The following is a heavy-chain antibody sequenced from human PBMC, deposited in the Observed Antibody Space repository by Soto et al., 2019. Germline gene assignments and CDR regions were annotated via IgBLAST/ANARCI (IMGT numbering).Heavy chain of an antibody. CDR1: GLTFGSRA. D-gene: IGHD2-21*01. J-gene: IGHJ4*01. Sequence: GGSLRLSCVASGLTFGSRAMTWVRQAPGEGLQWVSTITDTGGDAKYADSVRGRFVISRDNSKKTLYLQMTSLTAEDSAMYYCARVSTDSYPCSRIFDFWGRGTLVTVSS. CDR3: ARVSTDSYPCSRIFDF. CDR2: ITDTGGDA. V-gene: IGHV3-23*01.